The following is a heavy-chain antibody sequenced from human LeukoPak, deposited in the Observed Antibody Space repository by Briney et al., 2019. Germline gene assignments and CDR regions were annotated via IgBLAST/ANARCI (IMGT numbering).Heavy chain of an antibody. D-gene: IGHD1-26*01. J-gene: IGHJ4*02. CDR3: AREAIGDSDSSCYFDY. CDR2: INPNSGGT. Sequence: ASVKVSCKASGYTFTGYYMHWVRQAPGQGLEWMGWINPNSGGTNYAQKFQGWVTMTRDTSISTAYMELSRLRSDDTAVYYCAREAIGDSDSSCYFDYWGQGTLVTVSS. V-gene: IGHV1-2*04. CDR1: GYTFTGYY.